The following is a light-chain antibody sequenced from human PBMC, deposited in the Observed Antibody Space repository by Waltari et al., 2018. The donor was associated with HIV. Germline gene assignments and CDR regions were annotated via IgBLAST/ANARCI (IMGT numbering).Light chain of an antibody. Sequence: DIQMTQSPASLSASVGDRVTITCRASQNIRNNLIWYQQKPGKAPKLLIYTSSSLQSGVPSRFSGSGTATHVTLTISSLQPEDFATYHCEQSYTTPRTFGQGTKVEIK. CDR2: TSS. CDR3: EQSYTTPRT. V-gene: IGKV1-39*01. J-gene: IGKJ1*01. CDR1: QNIRNN.